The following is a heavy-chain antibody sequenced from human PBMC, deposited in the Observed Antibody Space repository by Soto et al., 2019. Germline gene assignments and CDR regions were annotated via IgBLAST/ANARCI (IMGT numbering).Heavy chain of an antibody. CDR1: GGSFSGYY. Sequence: SETLSLTCAVYGGSFSGYYWSWIRQPPGKGLEWIGEINHSGSTNYNPSLKSRVTISVDTSKNQFSLKLSSVTAADTAVYYCARVNGRHSARLDYWGQGTLVTVSS. CDR3: ARVNGRHSARLDY. D-gene: IGHD2-8*01. V-gene: IGHV4-34*01. J-gene: IGHJ4*02. CDR2: INHSGST.